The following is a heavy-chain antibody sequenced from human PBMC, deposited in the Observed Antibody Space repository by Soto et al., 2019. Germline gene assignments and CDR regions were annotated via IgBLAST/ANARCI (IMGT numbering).Heavy chain of an antibody. V-gene: IGHV4-30-4*02. CDR3: ARGRYCLTGRCSTNWFHX. CDR2: IYKSATT. J-gene: IGHJ5*01. Sequence: SDTLSLTCSVSGDSISTVDYFWAWIRQPPGQALEYIGYIYKSATTYYNPSFEGRVAISLDTSKIHFSLNVTSVTAADTAVYFCARGRYCLTGRCSTNWFHXWGQATLVTVSX. D-gene: IGHD2-15*01. CDR1: GDSISTVDYF.